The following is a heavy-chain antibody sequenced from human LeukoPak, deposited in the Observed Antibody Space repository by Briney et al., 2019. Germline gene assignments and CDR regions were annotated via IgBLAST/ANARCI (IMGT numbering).Heavy chain of an antibody. Sequence: SETLSLTCTVSGASVSSGGYYWSWIRQPPGKGLEWIGYIYYSGSTNYNPSLKSRVTISVDTSKNQFSLKVNSVTAADTAIYYCARRAGSGRSFDYWGQGTLVTVSS. CDR3: ARRAGSGRSFDY. J-gene: IGHJ4*02. CDR1: GASVSSGGYY. V-gene: IGHV4-61*08. D-gene: IGHD3-10*01. CDR2: IYYSGST.